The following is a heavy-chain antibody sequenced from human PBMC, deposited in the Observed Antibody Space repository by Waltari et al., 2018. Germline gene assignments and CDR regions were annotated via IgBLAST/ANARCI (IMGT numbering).Heavy chain of an antibody. Sequence: EVQVLESGGGLVQPGGSLRLSCAASGFSFSNYGMSWVRQAPGKGLEWVSAVNGDRTYNAGSVKGRFTISRDNSQNTVYLQLSSLRADDTAVYYCAKETGGRGWYTVDYWGQGTLVTVSS. J-gene: IGHJ4*02. CDR3: AKETGGRGWYTVDY. CDR2: VNGDRT. V-gene: IGHV3-23*01. CDR1: GFSFSNYG. D-gene: IGHD6-19*01.